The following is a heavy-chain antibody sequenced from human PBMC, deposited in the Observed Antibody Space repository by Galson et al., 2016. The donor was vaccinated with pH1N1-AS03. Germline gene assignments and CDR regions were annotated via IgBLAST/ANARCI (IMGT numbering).Heavy chain of an antibody. V-gene: IGHV1-69*06. CDR3: ASSPDYSDTSVYYGTAY. D-gene: IGHD3-22*01. J-gene: IGHJ4*02. CDR2: LIPIFHTP. Sequence: SVKVSCKASVGTFSSYAFTWVRQAPGQGLEWVGGLIPIFHTPNYAQKFQGRVTIIADKSTSTAYMELRSLTSEDTAVDYCASSPDYSDTSVYYGTAYWGQGTLVTVSS. CDR1: VGTFSSYA.